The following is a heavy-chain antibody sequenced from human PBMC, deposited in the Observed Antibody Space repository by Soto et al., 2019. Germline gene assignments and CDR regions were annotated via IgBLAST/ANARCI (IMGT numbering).Heavy chain of an antibody. CDR1: GYTFTSYG. CDR2: ISAYNGNT. CDR3: ASGKLYDFWSGYPHGGGMDV. V-gene: IGHV1-18*04. Sequence: QVPLVQSGAEVKKPGASVKVSCKASGYTFTSYGISWVRQAPGQGLEWMGWISAYNGNTNYAQKLQGRVTMTTDTSTRTAYMELRSLRSDDTAVYYCASGKLYDFWSGYPHGGGMDVWGQGTTVTVSS. D-gene: IGHD3-3*01. J-gene: IGHJ6*02.